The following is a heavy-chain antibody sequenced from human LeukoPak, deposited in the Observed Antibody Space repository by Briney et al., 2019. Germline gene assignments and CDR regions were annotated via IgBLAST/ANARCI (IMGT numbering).Heavy chain of an antibody. D-gene: IGHD3-3*01. Sequence: SETLSLTCTVSGGSISSGSYYWSWIRQPAGKGLEWIGRIYTSGSTNYNPSLKSRVAISVDTSKNQFSLKLSSVTAADTAVYYCARVSVFGVVDDAFDIWGQGTMVTVSS. J-gene: IGHJ3*02. CDR2: IYTSGST. V-gene: IGHV4-61*02. CDR1: GGSISSGSYY. CDR3: ARVSVFGVVDDAFDI.